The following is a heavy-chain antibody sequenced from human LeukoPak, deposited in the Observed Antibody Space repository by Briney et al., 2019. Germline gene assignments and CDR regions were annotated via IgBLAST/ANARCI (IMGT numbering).Heavy chain of an antibody. Sequence: EGSLRLSCAASGFTFSSYGMHWVRQAPGKGLEWVAVIWCDGSNKYYADSVNGRFTISRDNSKNTLYLQMNSLRAEDTAVYYCAKDLGLLRYFDWLLDYWGQGTLVTVSS. CDR2: IWCDGSNK. CDR3: AKDLGLLRYFDWLLDY. D-gene: IGHD3-9*01. CDR1: GFTFSSYG. V-gene: IGHV3-33*06. J-gene: IGHJ4*02.